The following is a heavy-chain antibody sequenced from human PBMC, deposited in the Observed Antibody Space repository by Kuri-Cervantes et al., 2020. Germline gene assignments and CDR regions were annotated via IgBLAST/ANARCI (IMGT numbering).Heavy chain of an antibody. D-gene: IGHD3-22*01. Sequence: GESLKISCAASGFTFSDYYMSWIRQAPGKGLEWVSYISSSGSTIYYADSVKGRFTISRDNAKNSLYLQMNSLRAEDTAVYYCARDFSYYDSSGYGYWGQGTRGTGSA. CDR1: GFTFSDYY. CDR2: ISSSGSTI. J-gene: IGHJ4*02. CDR3: ARDFSYYDSSGYGY. V-gene: IGHV3-11*01.